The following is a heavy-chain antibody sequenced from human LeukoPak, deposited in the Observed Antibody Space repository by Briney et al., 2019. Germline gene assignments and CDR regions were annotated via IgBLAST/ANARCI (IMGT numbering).Heavy chain of an antibody. V-gene: IGHV3-23*01. CDR1: GFTFSSYA. Sequence: GGSLRLSCAASGFTFSSYAMSWVRQAPGKGLEWVSAISGSGGSTYYADSVKGRFTISRDNSKNTLYLQMDSLRAEDTAVYYCTSHFSRGVYFDYWGQGTLVTVSS. CDR2: ISGSGGST. J-gene: IGHJ4*02. D-gene: IGHD3-3*02. CDR3: TSHFSRGVYFDY.